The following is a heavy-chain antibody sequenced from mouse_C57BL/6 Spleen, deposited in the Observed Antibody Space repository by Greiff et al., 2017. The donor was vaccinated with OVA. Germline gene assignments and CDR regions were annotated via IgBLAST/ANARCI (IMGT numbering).Heavy chain of an antibody. D-gene: IGHD2-13*01. CDR2: IDPSDSYT. V-gene: IGHV1-50*01. J-gene: IGHJ4*01. Sequence: QVQLQQPGAELVKPGASVKLSCKASGYTFTSYWMQWVKQRPGQGLEWIGEIDPSDSYTNYNQKFKGKATLTVDTPSSTAYMQLSSLTSEDSAVYYCARGEAMDYWGQGTSVTVSS. CDR3: ARGEAMDY. CDR1: GYTFTSYW.